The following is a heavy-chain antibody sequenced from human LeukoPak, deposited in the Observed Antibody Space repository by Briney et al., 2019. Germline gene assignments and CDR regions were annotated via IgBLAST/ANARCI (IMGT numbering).Heavy chain of an antibody. CDR1: GFSFSSYW. D-gene: IGHD4-23*01. J-gene: IGHJ4*02. Sequence: GGSLRLSCTASGFSFSSYWMSWVRQAPGKGLEWVSAISGSGGSTYYADSVKGRFTISRDNSKNTLYLQMNSLRAEDTAVYYCAHSGNGFDYWGQGTLVTVSS. V-gene: IGHV3-23*01. CDR2: ISGSGGST. CDR3: AHSGNGFDY.